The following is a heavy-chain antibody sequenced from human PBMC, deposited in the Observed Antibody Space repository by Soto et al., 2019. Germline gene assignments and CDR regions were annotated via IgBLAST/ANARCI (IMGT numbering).Heavy chain of an antibody. Sequence: QVQRQESGPGLVKPSQTLSLTCTVSGGSISSGNYYWSWIRQPPGKGLEWIGFISYSGSTYYSTSLKSRVTISVDTSKSQFSLNLSFVTAADTAVYYCATMGTPATGLYFFDYWGQGSLVTVSS. J-gene: IGHJ4*02. D-gene: IGHD2-15*01. CDR2: ISYSGST. CDR3: ATMGTPATGLYFFDY. V-gene: IGHV4-30-4*01. CDR1: GGSISSGNYY.